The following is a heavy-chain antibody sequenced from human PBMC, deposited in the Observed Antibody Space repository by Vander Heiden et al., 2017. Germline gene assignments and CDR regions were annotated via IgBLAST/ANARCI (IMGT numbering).Heavy chain of an antibody. CDR1: GFTFTDAA. D-gene: IGHD4-17*01. J-gene: IGHJ5*02. CDR2: TGTKDETYAT. Sequence: EVRLVESGGGLVQPGGSLTLSCAAAGFTFTDAAILWVRQPSGKGLEWVGRTGTKDETYATSYAASVRGRFTIFRDHSDNTAYLQMNSLKTEDTAVYYCTRDAGDYNWLDPWGQGTLVTVSS. CDR3: TRDAGDYNWLDP. V-gene: IGHV3-73*02.